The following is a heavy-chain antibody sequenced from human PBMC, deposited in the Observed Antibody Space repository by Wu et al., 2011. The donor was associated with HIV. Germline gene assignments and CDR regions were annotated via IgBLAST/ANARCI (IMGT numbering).Heavy chain of an antibody. J-gene: IGHJ4*02. Sequence: QAQLVQSGAEVREPGSSVKVSCKASGGTLRKYAISWVRQAPGKGLEWMGQIIPIFGIVNQAQKFQGRVTITTDESTSTAYMELSSLRSEDTAVYYCARVRRDGYNKYYFDYWGQGTLVTVSS. V-gene: IGHV1-69*05. D-gene: IGHD5-24*01. CDR3: ARVRRDGYNKYYFDY. CDR2: IIPIFGIV. CDR1: GGTLRKYA.